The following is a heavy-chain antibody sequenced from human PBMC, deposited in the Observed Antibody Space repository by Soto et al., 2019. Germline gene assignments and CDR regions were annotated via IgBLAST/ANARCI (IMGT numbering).Heavy chain of an antibody. CDR1: GFTFSDYY. CDR3: SREAHDFWSGYFSGMDV. CDR2: ISSSGSTI. Sequence: PGGSLRLSCAASGFTFSDYYMSWIRQAPGKGLERVSYISSSGSTIYYADSVKGRFTISRDNAKNSLYLQMNSLRADDTAVYYCSREAHDFWSGYFSGMDVWDQGTTVTVSS. V-gene: IGHV3-11*01. D-gene: IGHD3-3*01. J-gene: IGHJ6*02.